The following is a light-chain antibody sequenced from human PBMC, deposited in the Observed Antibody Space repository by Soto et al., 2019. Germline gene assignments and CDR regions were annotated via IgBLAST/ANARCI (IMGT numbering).Light chain of an antibody. CDR1: QSVNSY. V-gene: IGKV3-11*01. CDR2: DAS. CDR3: QQRSNWPPA. Sequence: EIVLTQSPATLSLSPGERANLSCRASQSVNSYLAWYQQKPGQGPRLLIYDASNKATGIPARLSGSGSGTDFTLIISSLEPADLAVYYCQQRSNWPPAFGGGTKVESK. J-gene: IGKJ4*01.